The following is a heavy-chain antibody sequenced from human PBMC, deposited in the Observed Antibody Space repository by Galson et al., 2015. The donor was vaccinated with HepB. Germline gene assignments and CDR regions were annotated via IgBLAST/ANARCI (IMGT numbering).Heavy chain of an antibody. CDR1: GFTVSSNY. Sequence: SLRLSCAASGFTVSSNYMSWVRQAPGKGLEWVSLIYNGGTTYYADSVKGRFTISRHISKNTLYLQMNSLRAEDTAVYYCARSTVNVDTALDYWGQGTLVTVSS. CDR2: IYNGGTT. CDR3: ARSTVNVDTALDY. J-gene: IGHJ4*02. D-gene: IGHD5-18*01. V-gene: IGHV3-53*04.